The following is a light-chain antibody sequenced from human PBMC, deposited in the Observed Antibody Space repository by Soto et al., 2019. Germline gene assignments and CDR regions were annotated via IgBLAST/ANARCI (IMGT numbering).Light chain of an antibody. J-gene: IGLJ1*01. CDR2: DVD. Sequence: QSVLTQPPSASGSPGQSVTISCSGTSSDVGGYDSVSWYQHHPGKVPKLIIFDVDKWPSGVPDRFSGFKSGNTASLTVSGLRADDEADYYGSSYAGSNTFVSGTGTKVTV. CDR1: SSDVGGYDS. V-gene: IGLV2-8*01. CDR3: SSYAGSNTFV.